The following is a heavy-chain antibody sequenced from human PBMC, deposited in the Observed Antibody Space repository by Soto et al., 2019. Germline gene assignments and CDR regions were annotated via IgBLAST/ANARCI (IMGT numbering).Heavy chain of an antibody. D-gene: IGHD6-13*01. J-gene: IGHJ5*02. CDR2: ISSSSSTI. V-gene: IGHV3-48*01. CDR1: GFTFSSYS. CDR3: ARHPERIAQIGWFDP. Sequence: GGSLRLSCAASGFTFSSYSMNWVRQAPGKGLEWVSYISSSSSTIYYADSVKGRFTISRDNAKNSLYLQMNSLRAEDTAVYYCARHPERIAQIGWFDPRGQGTLVIVSS.